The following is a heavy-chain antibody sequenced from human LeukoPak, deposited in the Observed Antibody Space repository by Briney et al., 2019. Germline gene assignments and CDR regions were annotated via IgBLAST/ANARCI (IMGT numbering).Heavy chain of an antibody. CDR3: ARSLGGGYSYGVLNWFDP. Sequence: ASVKVSCKASGYTFTSYGIIWVRQAPGQGLEWMGWISAYNGNTNYAQKLQGRVTMTTDTSTSTAYMELRSLRSDDTAVYYCARSLGGGYSYGVLNWFDPWGQGTLVTVSS. CDR1: GYTFTSYG. D-gene: IGHD5-18*01. CDR2: ISAYNGNT. V-gene: IGHV1-18*01. J-gene: IGHJ5*02.